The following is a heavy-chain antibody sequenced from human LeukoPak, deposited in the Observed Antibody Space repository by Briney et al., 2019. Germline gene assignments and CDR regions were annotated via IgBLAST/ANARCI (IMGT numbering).Heavy chain of an antibody. V-gene: IGHV3-21*01. CDR2: ISSSSSYI. CDR3: ARVPNYYDSTGVGY. Sequence: GGSLRLSCAASGFTFSSYRMIWVRQAPGKGLEWVSSISSSSSYIYYADSVKGRFTISRDNAKNSLYLQMNSLRAEDTAVYYCARVPNYYDSTGVGYWGQGTLVTVSS. D-gene: IGHD3-22*01. CDR1: GFTFSSYR. J-gene: IGHJ4*02.